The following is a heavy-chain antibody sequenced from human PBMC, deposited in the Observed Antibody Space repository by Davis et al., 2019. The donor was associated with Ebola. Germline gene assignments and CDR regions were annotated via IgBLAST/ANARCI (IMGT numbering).Heavy chain of an antibody. CDR1: GFTFSRYW. CDR3: ARGVMDDWFLGWFDP. D-gene: IGHD3-9*01. V-gene: IGHV3-7*01. CDR2: IKQDGSEK. J-gene: IGHJ5*02. Sequence: GESLKISCAASGFTFSRYWMSWVRQAPGKGLEWVANIKQDGSEKYYVDSVKGRFTISRDNAKNSLYLQMNSLRAEDTAVYYCARGVMDDWFLGWFDPWGQGTLVTVSS.